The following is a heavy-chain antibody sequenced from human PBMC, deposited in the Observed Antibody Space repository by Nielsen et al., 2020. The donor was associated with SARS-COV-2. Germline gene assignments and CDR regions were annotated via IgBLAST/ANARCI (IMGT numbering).Heavy chain of an antibody. J-gene: IGHJ6*02. D-gene: IGHD3-10*01. V-gene: IGHV3-30*18. Sequence: SCAASGFTFSSYGMHWVRQAPGKGLEWVAVISYDGSNKYYADSVKGRFTISRDNSKNTLYLQMNSLRAEDTAVYYCAKDARSSGRALYYYYGMDVWGQGTTVTVSS. CDR2: ISYDGSNK. CDR1: GFTFSSYG. CDR3: AKDARSSGRALYYYYGMDV.